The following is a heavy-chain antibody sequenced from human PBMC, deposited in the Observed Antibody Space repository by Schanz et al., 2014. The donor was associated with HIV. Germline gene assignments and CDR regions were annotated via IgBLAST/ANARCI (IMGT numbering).Heavy chain of an antibody. CDR2: ISNDGSNK. CDR3: ARMEQLIIGYYYGMDV. Sequence: VQLLESGGGLEQPGGSLRLSCAVSGFTFSNYAMHWVRQAPGKGLEWVTVISNDGSNKYYTDSVKGRFTISRDNSKNTVYLQMNSLRPEDTAVYYCARMEQLIIGYYYGMDVWGQGTTVTVSS. V-gene: IGHV3-30-3*01. CDR1: GFTFSNYA. J-gene: IGHJ6*02. D-gene: IGHD3-16*01.